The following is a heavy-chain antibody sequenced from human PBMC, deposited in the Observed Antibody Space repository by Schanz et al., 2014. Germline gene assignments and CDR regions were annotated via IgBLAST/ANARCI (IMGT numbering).Heavy chain of an antibody. V-gene: IGHV1-18*01. J-gene: IGHJ4*02. Sequence: VQLEQSGAEVKKPGSSVKVSCKASGGTFSSFGINWVRQAPGQGLEWMGWISPYNGNTNYAQKLQGRVTMTADTSTSTAYMELRNLRSEDTAVYYCASAGAGYSSSWDFDYWGQGTLVTVSS. CDR1: GGTFSSFG. CDR2: ISPYNGNT. D-gene: IGHD6-13*01. CDR3: ASAGAGYSSSWDFDY.